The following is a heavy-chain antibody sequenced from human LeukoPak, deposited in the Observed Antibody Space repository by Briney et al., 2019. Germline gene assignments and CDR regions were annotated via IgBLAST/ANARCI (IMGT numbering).Heavy chain of an antibody. CDR3: ARDNYRVFDH. V-gene: IGHV3-7*01. CDR2: IKDDGRDK. J-gene: IGHJ4*02. D-gene: IGHD1-1*01. Sequence: PGGSLRLSCVVSGLTFSNYWMTWVRQAPGKGLEWVANIKDDGRDKNYVASVKGRFTISRDNAKNSVYLQMNNLRPDDTAVYYCARDNYRVFDHWGQGTLVTVSS. CDR1: GLTFSNYW.